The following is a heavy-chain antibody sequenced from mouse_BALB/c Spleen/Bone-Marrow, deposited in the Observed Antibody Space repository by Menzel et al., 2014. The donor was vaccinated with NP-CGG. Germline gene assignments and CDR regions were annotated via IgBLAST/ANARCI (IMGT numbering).Heavy chain of an antibody. J-gene: IGHJ2*01. CDR1: GFTFSDYY. Sequence: DVQLVESGGGLMKPGGSLKLPCAASGFTFSDYYMYWVRQTPEKRLEWVATISDGGTYSYYADSVKGRFTISRDNAKSNLYLQMNSLKSEDTAMYYCARDMGDYWGQGTTLTVSS. CDR2: ISDGGTYS. D-gene: IGHD1-1*02. CDR3: ARDMGDY. V-gene: IGHV5-4*02.